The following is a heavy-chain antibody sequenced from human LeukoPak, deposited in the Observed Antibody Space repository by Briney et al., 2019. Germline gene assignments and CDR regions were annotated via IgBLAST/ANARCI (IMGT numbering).Heavy chain of an antibody. CDR3: AGELYSSSGWDY. Sequence: SVKVSCKASGGTFSSYAISWVRQAPGQGLEWMGRIIPTFGTANYAQKFQGRVTITTDESTSTAYMELSSLRSEDTAVYYCAGELYSSSGWDYWGQGTLVTVFS. V-gene: IGHV1-69*05. CDR2: IIPTFGTA. CDR1: GGTFSSYA. J-gene: IGHJ4*02. D-gene: IGHD6-19*01.